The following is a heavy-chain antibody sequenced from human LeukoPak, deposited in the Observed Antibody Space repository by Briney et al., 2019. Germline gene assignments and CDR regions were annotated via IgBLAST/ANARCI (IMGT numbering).Heavy chain of an antibody. V-gene: IGHV1-2*02. Sequence: ASVKVSSKTSGYSFTDYYMHWVRQAPGQGLEWMGWINPNSGGTSSAQKLQRRVTMTRDTTITTVYMEVSWLTSDDTAMYYGARADGLHGGPYLIGPWGQGTLVTVSS. CDR2: INPNSGGT. CDR3: ARADGLHGGPYLIGP. CDR1: GYSFTDYY. J-gene: IGHJ5*02. D-gene: IGHD3-16*01.